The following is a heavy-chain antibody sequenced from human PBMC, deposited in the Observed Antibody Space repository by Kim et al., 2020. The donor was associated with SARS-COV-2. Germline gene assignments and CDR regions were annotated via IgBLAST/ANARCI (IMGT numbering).Heavy chain of an antibody. D-gene: IGHD3-10*01. J-gene: IGHJ4*02. CDR1: GGSISSYY. V-gene: IGHV4-59*01. CDR3: ARGAGGAWYYGSGSYFNY. Sequence: SETLSLTCTVSGGSISSYYWSWIRQPPGKGLEWIGYIYYSGSTNYNPSLKSRVTISVDTSKNQFSLKLSSVTAADTAVYYCARGAGGAWYYGSGSYFNYWGQGTLVTVSS. CDR2: IYYSGST.